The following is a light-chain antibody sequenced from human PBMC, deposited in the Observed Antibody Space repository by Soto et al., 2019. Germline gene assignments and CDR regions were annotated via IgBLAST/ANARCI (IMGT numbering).Light chain of an antibody. CDR2: AAS. CDR3: QQSNSSPPT. J-gene: IGKJ4*01. CDR1: QSITNY. V-gene: IGKV1-39*01. Sequence: DIQMTQSPSALSASVGDRVTITCRARQSITNYFNWYQHKPGQAPNLLIYAASTLQAGVPSRFRGSGSGTDFTHTISSLQPEDFATYFCQQSNSSPPTFGGGNQVEIK.